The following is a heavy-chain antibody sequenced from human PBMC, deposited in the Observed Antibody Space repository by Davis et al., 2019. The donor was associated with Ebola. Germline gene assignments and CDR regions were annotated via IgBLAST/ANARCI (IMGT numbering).Heavy chain of an antibody. D-gene: IGHD6-13*01. Sequence: ASVKVSCKASGYTFTSYAMHWVRQAPGQGLEWMGWISAYNGNTNYAQKLQGRVTMTTDTSTSTAYMELRSLRSDDTAVYYCARGAAAGYYYYYYGMDVWGQGTTDTVSS. CDR1: GYTFTSYA. V-gene: IGHV1-18*01. J-gene: IGHJ6*02. CDR2: ISAYNGNT. CDR3: ARGAAAGYYYYYYGMDV.